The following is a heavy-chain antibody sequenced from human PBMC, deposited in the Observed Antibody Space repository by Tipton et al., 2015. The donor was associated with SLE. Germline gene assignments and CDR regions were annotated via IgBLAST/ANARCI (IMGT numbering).Heavy chain of an antibody. V-gene: IGHV4-38-2*01. CDR3: ARSMTYSFDSSGYPVIDY. CDR1: GSSISSAYY. J-gene: IGHJ4*02. CDR2: FYHGGNT. D-gene: IGHD3-22*01. Sequence: TLSLTCAVSGSSISSAYYWGWIRQPPGRGLEWVANFYHGGNTFYNPSLKSRVTISEDRSKKQFSLNLRAVTPADSAVYYCARSMTYSFDSSGYPVIDYWGQGTLVTVSS.